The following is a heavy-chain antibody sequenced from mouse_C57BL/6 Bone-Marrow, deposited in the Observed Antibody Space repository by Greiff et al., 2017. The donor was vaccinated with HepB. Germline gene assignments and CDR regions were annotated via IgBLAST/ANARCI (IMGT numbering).Heavy chain of an antibody. CDR3: ARVTTVVATWFAY. J-gene: IGHJ3*01. V-gene: IGHV5-4*01. CDR2: ISAGGSYT. CDR1: GFTFSSYA. Sequence: EVLLVESGGGLVKPGGSLKLSCAASGFTFSSYAMSWVRQTPEKRLEWVATISAGGSYTYYPDNVKGRFTISRDNAKNNLYLQMSHLKSEDSAMYYCARVTTVVATWFAYWGQGTLVTVSA. D-gene: IGHD1-1*01.